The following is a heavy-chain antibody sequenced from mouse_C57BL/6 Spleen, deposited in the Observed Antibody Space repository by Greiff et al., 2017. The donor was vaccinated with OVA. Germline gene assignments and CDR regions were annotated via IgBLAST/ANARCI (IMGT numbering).Heavy chain of an antibody. CDR1: GYAFTNYL. CDR3: ARSEDEGGFAY. J-gene: IGHJ3*01. Sequence: VKLMESGAELVRPGTSVKVSCKASGYAFTNYLIEWVKQRPGQGLEWIGVINPGSGGTNYNEKFKGKATLTADKSSSTAYMQLSSLTSEDSAVYFCARSEDEGGFAYWGQGTLVTVSA. CDR2: INPGSGGT. V-gene: IGHV1-54*01.